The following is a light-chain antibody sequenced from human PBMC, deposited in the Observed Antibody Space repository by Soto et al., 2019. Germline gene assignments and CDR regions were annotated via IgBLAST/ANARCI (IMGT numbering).Light chain of an antibody. CDR1: QSISIN. Sequence: EIVLTHSPGTLSVSPGDRVTLSCRASQSISINLAWYQHKPGQAPRLLIHGASTRATGIPARTSGSGSGTEFTLTISSLQSEDFAVYYCQQYNNWPWTFGQGTKVDI. CDR2: GAS. CDR3: QQYNNWPWT. V-gene: IGKV3D-15*01. J-gene: IGKJ1*01.